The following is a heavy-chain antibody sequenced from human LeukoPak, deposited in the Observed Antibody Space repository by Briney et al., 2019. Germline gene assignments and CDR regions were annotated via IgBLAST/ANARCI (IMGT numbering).Heavy chain of an antibody. CDR3: ARVYKTATFDY. J-gene: IGHJ4*02. CDR1: GGSISSYY. CDR2: IYYSGST. V-gene: IGHV4-59*12. D-gene: IGHD2-21*02. Sequence: PSETLSLTCTVSGGSISSYYWSWIRQPPGKGLEWIGYIYYSGSTNYNPSLKSRVTISVDTSKNQFSLKLSSVTAADTAVYYCARVYKTATFDYWGQGTLVTVSS.